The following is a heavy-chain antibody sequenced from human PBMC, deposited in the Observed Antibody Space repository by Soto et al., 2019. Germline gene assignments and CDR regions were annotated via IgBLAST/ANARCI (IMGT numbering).Heavy chain of an antibody. CDR1: GGSIGSSDYY. CDR2: IYYSGST. Sequence: QVQLQESGPGLVKPSQTLSLTCAVSGGSIGSSDYYWSWIRQPPGKGLEWIEYIYYSGSTYYNPSLKSRVTISVDTSKNQFSLKLSSVTAADTAIYYCARDEGRWFDPWGQGTLVTVSS. CDR3: ARDEGRWFDP. J-gene: IGHJ5*02. V-gene: IGHV4-30-4*01.